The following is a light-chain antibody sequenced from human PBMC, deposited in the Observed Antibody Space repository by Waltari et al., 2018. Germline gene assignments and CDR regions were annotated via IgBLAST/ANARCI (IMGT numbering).Light chain of an antibody. J-gene: IGKJ3*01. Sequence: EIVLTQSPATLSVSPGERATLSCRASHSISNNLAWYQQKPGQAHRLLVYVASARATGIPARFSGSGSGTEFTLTISSLQSEDFAIYYCQQYNNWPPVFTFGPGTKVDF. CDR3: QQYNNWPPVFT. V-gene: IGKV3-15*01. CDR1: HSISNN. CDR2: VAS.